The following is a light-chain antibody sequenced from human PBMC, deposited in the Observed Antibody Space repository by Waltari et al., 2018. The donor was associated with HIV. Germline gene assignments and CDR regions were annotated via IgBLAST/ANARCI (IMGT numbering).Light chain of an antibody. CDR3: QSFDSSLNAYV. V-gene: IGLV1-40*02. CDR1: SSNIGATFD. Sequence: QSVLTQPPSVSGAPGQRVIISCTGSSSNIGATFDVHWYQLLPGTAPKLRLYATAKRPSGVPCRCSGSKSGTSASLAITGLQAEDEAEYYCQSFDSSLNAYVFGPGTTVVVL. CDR2: ATA. J-gene: IGLJ1*01.